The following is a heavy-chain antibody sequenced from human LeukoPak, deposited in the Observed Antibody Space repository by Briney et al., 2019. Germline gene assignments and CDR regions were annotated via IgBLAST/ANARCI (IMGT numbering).Heavy chain of an antibody. CDR2: IYHSGST. D-gene: IGHD3-10*01. J-gene: IGHJ3*02. CDR1: GYSISSGFY. CDR3: ARYVSGSFFAFDI. Sequence: ASEALSLTCAVSGYSISSGFYWGWIRQPPGKGLDWIGSIYHSGSTYYNPSLKSRVTISLDTSKNQFSLRLSSVTAADTAVYYCARYVSGSFFAFDIWGQGTMVTVSS. V-gene: IGHV4-38-2*01.